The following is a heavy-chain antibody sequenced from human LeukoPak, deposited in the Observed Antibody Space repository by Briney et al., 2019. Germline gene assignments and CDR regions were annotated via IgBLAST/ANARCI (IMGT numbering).Heavy chain of an antibody. CDR1: GFTFNIYS. V-gene: IGHV3-21*01. D-gene: IGHD2-8*02. Sequence: AGSLRLSCAASGFTFNIYSMNSVRQVPGQGLEWVSSISSQSVDKYYADSVKGRIAISRDNAKKSLYLQMNSLTAGDTAVYFCSRDLDCTVTTCFDGDDVFDIGGRGTMVTVSS. CDR3: SRDLDCTVTTCFDGDDVFDI. CDR2: ISSQSVDK. J-gene: IGHJ3*02.